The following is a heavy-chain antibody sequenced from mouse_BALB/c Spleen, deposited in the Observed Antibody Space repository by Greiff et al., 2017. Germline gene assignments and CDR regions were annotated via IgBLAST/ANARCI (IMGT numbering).Heavy chain of an antibody. Sequence: VKLMESGPGLVAPSQSLSITCTVSGFSLTSYGVHWVRQPPGKGLEWLGVIWAGGSTNYNSALMSRLSISKDNSKSQVFLKMNGLQTDDTAMYYCARDYYGSSSYYFDYWGQGTTLTVSS. CDR3: ARDYYGSSSYYFDY. CDR1: GFSLTSYG. V-gene: IGHV2-9*02. D-gene: IGHD1-1*01. CDR2: IWAGGST. J-gene: IGHJ2*01.